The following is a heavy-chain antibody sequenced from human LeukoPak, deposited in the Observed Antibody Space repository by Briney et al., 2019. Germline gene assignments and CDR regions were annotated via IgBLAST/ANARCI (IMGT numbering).Heavy chain of an antibody. CDR2: IYTGDSHT. Sequence: GESLKISCKGSGYRITSYCIGGVRQMPGEGLEWRGSIYTGDSHTIYSPSFQGHGTISADKSISTAYLQWSSLKASDTAMYYCARRPAAPEDAFDIWGQGTMVTVSS. D-gene: IGHD6-13*01. V-gene: IGHV5-51*01. CDR3: ARRPAAPEDAFDI. CDR1: GYRITSYC. J-gene: IGHJ3*02.